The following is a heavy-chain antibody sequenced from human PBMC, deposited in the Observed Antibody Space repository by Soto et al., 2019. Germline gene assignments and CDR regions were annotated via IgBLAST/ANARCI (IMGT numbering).Heavy chain of an antibody. CDR1: GYTFTNYG. Sequence: ASVKVSCKAAGYTFTNYGISWVRQAPGQGLEWMGWINAGNGNTKYSQKFQDRVTITRDTSASTAYMELSSLRSEDTAVYYCARHLGGWPDYWGQGTLVTVXS. CDR3: ARHLGGWPDY. V-gene: IGHV1-3*01. J-gene: IGHJ4*02. D-gene: IGHD6-19*01. CDR2: INAGNGNT.